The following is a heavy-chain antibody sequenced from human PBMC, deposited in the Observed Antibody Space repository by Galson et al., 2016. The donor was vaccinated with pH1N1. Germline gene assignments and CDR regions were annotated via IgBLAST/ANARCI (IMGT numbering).Heavy chain of an antibody. J-gene: IGHJ3*02. CDR1: GFSFRFYG. CDR3: AKVPHSSGWYSKAPSTFDI. Sequence: SLRLSCAASGFSFRFYGMHWVRQAPGKGLEWVAVISYDGRETSSADSVKGRFTIFRGNSRNTLYLQMNSLKTEDTAVYYCAKVPHSSGWYSKAPSTFDIWGQGTMVTVSS. D-gene: IGHD6-19*01. V-gene: IGHV3-30*18. CDR2: ISYDGRET.